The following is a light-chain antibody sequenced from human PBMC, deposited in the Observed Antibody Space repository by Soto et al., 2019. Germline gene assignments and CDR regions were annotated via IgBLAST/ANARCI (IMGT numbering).Light chain of an antibody. J-gene: IGKJ4*01. Sequence: EIVLTQSPATLSLSLGERATLSCRASQSIDTYLGWYQHKPGQPPRLLIYDTSNRATGIPDRFSGSGAGADFNLTIGGLEPEDFGHYCCPQRGSWPRAFRVGTKVEV. CDR1: QSIDTY. CDR2: DTS. V-gene: IGKV3-11*01. CDR3: PQRGSWPRA.